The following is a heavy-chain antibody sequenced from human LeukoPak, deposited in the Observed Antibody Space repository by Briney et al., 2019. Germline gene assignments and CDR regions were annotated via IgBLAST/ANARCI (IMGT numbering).Heavy chain of an antibody. J-gene: IGHJ4*02. CDR3: ARRYCSGGSCYPRGFDY. Sequence: RGESLQISCKGSGYSFTSYWIGWVRQMPGKGLEWMGIIYPGDSDTRYSPSFQGQVTISADKSISTGYLQWSSLKASDTAMYYCARRYCSGGSCYPRGFDYWGQGTLVTVSS. V-gene: IGHV5-51*01. D-gene: IGHD2-15*01. CDR1: GYSFTSYW. CDR2: IYPGDSDT.